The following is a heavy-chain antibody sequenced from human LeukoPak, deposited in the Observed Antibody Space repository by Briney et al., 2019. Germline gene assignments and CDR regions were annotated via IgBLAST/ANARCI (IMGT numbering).Heavy chain of an antibody. CDR3: ANRILVGAIDY. D-gene: IGHD1-26*01. V-gene: IGHV3-23*01. J-gene: IGHJ4*02. Sequence: PGGSLRLSCAASGFTFSRYTMSWVRQAPGKGLEWVSAISGSGGSTYYADSVKGRFTISRGNSKNTLYLQMNSLRAEDTAVYYCANRILVGAIDYWGQGTLVTVSS. CDR2: ISGSGGST. CDR1: GFTFSRYT.